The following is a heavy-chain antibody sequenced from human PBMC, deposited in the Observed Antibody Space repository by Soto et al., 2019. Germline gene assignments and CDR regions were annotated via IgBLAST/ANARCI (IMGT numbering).Heavy chain of an antibody. D-gene: IGHD4-17*01. CDR2: IYHSGST. V-gene: IGHV4-30-2*01. Sequence: PSETLSLTCAVSGGSISSGGYSWSWIRQPPGKGLEWIGYIYHSGSTYYNPSLKSRVTISVDRSKNQFSLKLSSVTAADTAVYYCASSMTTVTTFDHWGQGTLVTVSS. J-gene: IGHJ4*02. CDR3: ASSMTTVTTFDH. CDR1: GGSISSGGYS.